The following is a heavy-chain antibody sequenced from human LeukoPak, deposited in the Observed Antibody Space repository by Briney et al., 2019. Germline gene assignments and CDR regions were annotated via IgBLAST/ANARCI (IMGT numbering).Heavy chain of an antibody. CDR1: GGSFSGYY. CDR3: ARALYYYDSSGYSDAFDI. V-gene: IGHV4-34*01. D-gene: IGHD3-22*01. J-gene: IGHJ3*02. Sequence: SETLSFTCAVYGGSFSGYYWSWIRQPPGNGLEWIGEINHSGSTNYNPSLKSRVTISVDTSKNQFSLKLSSVTAADTAVYYCARALYYYDSSGYSDAFDIWGQGTMVTVSS. CDR2: INHSGST.